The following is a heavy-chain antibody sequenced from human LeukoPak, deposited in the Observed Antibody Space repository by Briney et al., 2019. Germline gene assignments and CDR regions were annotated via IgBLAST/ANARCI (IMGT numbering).Heavy chain of an antibody. J-gene: IGHJ4*02. V-gene: IGHV3-53*01. CDR1: GFTVSSNY. Sequence: GGSQRLSCAPSGFTVSSNYMSWVRQAPGKGLEWVSVIYSGGDTFYADSVKGRFTISRDNSKNTLYLQMNSLRAEDTAVYYCAAKVELRSNGPYFNYWGQGTLVTVSS. CDR3: AAKVELRSNGPYFNY. CDR2: IYSGGDT. D-gene: IGHD1-7*01.